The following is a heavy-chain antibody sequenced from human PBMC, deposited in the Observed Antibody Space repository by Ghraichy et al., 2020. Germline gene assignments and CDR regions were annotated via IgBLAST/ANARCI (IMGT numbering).Heavy chain of an antibody. D-gene: IGHD1-26*01. CDR3: ALQWELYYYYGMDV. CDR2: MNPNSGNT. Sequence: ASVKVSCKASGYTFTSYDINWVRQATGQGLEWMGWMNPNSGNTGYAQKFQGRVTMTRNTSISTAYMELSSLRSEDTAVYYCALQWELYYYYGMDVWGQGTTVTVSS. J-gene: IGHJ6*02. V-gene: IGHV1-8*01. CDR1: GYTFTSYD.